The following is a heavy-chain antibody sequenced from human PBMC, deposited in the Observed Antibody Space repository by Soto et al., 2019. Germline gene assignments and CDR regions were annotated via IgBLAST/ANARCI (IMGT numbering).Heavy chain of an antibody. CDR2: IKQEGSEK. J-gene: IGHJ5*02. CDR1: GFTFSSYW. D-gene: IGHD3-3*01. CDR3: ARDSISAFWSILGCFDP. Sequence: EVQLVEAGGGLVQPGGSLRLSCAASGFTFSSYWMSWVRQAPGKGLEWVANIKQEGSEKYYVDSVKGRFTMSRDNAKNSLYLQMNSLRAEDTAVYYCARDSISAFWSILGCFDPWGQGTLVTVSS. V-gene: IGHV3-7*01.